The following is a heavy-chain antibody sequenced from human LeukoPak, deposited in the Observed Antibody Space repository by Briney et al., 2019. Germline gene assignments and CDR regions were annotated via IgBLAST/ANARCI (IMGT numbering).Heavy chain of an antibody. V-gene: IGHV1-2*02. CDR1: GYTFTGSY. CDR3: ARVGQKWLLIDY. D-gene: IGHD3-22*01. J-gene: IGHJ4*02. Sequence: ASVKVSCKASGYTFTGSYMHWMRQAPGQGLEWMGWINPNSGGTNYAQKFQGRVTMTRDTSISTAYMELSRLRSDDTAVYYCARVGQKWLLIDYWGQGTLVTVSS. CDR2: INPNSGGT.